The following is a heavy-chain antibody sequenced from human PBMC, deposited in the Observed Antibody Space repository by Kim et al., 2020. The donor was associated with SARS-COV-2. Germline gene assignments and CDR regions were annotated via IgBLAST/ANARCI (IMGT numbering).Heavy chain of an antibody. J-gene: IGHJ5*02. Sequence: SETLSLTCTVSGGSISSSSYYWGWIRQPPGKGLEWIGSIYYSGSTYYNPSLKSRVTISVDTSKNQFSLKLSSVTAADTAVYYCASFYSREFNWFDPWGQGTLVTVSS. CDR2: IYYSGST. CDR3: ASFYSREFNWFDP. D-gene: IGHD6-13*01. V-gene: IGHV4-39*01. CDR1: GGSISSSSYY.